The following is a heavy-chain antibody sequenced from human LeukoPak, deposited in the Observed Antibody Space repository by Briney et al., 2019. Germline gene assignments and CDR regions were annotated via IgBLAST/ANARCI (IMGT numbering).Heavy chain of an antibody. CDR3: AQGYLSGWYPY. CDR1: GFSVSSFG. CDR2: ISVDGESA. V-gene: IGHV3-23*01. Sequence: GGSLRLSCAVSGFSVSSFGMSWVRQAPGEGLEWISAISVDGESAYYADSVKGRFIISRDNSKNTLYLQLSSLRAEDTAVYYCAQGYLSGWYPYWGLGSLVSVSS. D-gene: IGHD6-19*01. J-gene: IGHJ4*02.